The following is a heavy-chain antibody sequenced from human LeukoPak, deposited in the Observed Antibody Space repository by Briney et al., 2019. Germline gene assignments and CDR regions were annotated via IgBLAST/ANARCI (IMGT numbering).Heavy chain of an antibody. Sequence: GGSLRLSCVASGFTFTDYTMHWVRQAPGKGLEWVASITSSRNYIFYGDSVKGRFTISRDNTADSLFLEMRSLRAEDTAVYYCARALRGTLIVVALDSWGQGTLVTVTS. CDR2: ITSSRNYI. CDR3: ARALRGTLIVVALDS. J-gene: IGHJ4*02. CDR1: GFTFTDYT. D-gene: IGHD3-22*01. V-gene: IGHV3-21*01.